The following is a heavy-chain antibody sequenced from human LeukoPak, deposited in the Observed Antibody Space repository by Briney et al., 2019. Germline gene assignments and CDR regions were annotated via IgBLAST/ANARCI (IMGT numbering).Heavy chain of an antibody. V-gene: IGHV1-8*03. CDR1: GYTFTSYD. CDR2: MNPNSGNT. Sequence: ASVKVSCKASGYTFTSYDINWVRQATGQGLEWMGWMNPNSGNTGYAQKFQGRVTITRNTSISTAYMELSSLRSEDTAVYYCARVIGYCSSTSCFNFDYWGQGTLVTVSS. CDR3: ARVIGYCSSTSCFNFDY. J-gene: IGHJ4*02. D-gene: IGHD2-2*01.